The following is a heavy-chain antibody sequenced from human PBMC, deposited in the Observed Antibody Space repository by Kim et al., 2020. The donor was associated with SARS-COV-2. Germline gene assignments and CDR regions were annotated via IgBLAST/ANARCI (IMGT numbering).Heavy chain of an antibody. CDR1: GGSISSGGYY. V-gene: IGHV4-31*03. CDR3: ARESSGVFDI. J-gene: IGHJ3*02. CDR2: IYYSGST. D-gene: IGHD2-15*01. Sequence: SETLSLTCTVSGGSISSGGYYWSWIRQHPGKGLEWSGYIYYSGSTYYNSSLKSRVTISVDTSKNQSSLKLSAVTAADTVVYYCARESSGVFDIWCYGTM.